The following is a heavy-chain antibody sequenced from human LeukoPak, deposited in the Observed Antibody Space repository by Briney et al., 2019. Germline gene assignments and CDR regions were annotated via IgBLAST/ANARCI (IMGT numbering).Heavy chain of an antibody. V-gene: IGHV1-8*03. J-gene: IGHJ5*02. CDR2: LNPNNGNA. D-gene: IGHD6-19*01. CDR3: ARMTVSGRDNWFDP. CDR1: GYTFTTYD. Sequence: ASVKVSCKASGYTFTTYDINWVRQATGQGLEWMGWLNPNNGNAGYAQKFQGRVTISRNTSINTAYMELSSLRSEDTAVYYCARMTVSGRDNWFDPWGQGTLVTVSS.